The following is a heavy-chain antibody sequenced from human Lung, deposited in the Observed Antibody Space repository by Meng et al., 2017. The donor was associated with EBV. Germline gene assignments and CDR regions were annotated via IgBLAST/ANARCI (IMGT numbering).Heavy chain of an antibody. V-gene: IGHV6-1*01. CDR2: TYYRSTWYT. CDR1: EDSFSNNTSG. J-gene: IGHJ2*01. CDR3: ARGATSVFDL. Sequence: LQQCAPALLEPPQTLSAPCASSEDSFSNNTSGWTCIRPSPSRGLEWLGRTYYRSTWYTAYAVFVKSRITINPDTSKNQFSLQLNSVTPEETAVYYGARGATSVFDLWGRGTLVTVSS.